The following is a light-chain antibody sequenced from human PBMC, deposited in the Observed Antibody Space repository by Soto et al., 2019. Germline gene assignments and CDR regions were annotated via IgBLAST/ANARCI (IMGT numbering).Light chain of an antibody. CDR3: QQRSNWPT. CDR2: DAS. J-gene: IGKJ5*01. V-gene: IGKV3-11*01. CDR1: QSVSSY. Sequence: EIVLTQSPATLSLYPVERASLSCRASQSVSSYLAWYQQKPGQAPRLLIYDASNRATGIPARFSGSGSGTDFTLTISSLEPEDFAVYYCQQRSNWPTFGQGTRLEI.